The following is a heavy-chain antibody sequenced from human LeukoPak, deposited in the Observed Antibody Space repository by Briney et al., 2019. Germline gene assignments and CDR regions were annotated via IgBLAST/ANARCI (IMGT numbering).Heavy chain of an antibody. CDR3: ARGWFGELYVDY. D-gene: IGHD3-10*01. CDR2: ISSSGSII. CDR1: GFTFSNYE. Sequence: GGPLRLSCAASGFTFSNYEMNWVRQAPGKGLEWVSHISSSGSIIYYADSVKGRFTISRDHAKNSLYLQMNSLRAEDTAVYYCARGWFGELYVDYWGQGTLVTVSS. J-gene: IGHJ4*02. V-gene: IGHV3-48*03.